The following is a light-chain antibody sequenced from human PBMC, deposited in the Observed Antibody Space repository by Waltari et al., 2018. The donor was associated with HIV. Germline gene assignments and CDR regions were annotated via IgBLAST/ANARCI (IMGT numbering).Light chain of an antibody. J-gene: IGLJ2*01. CDR1: SSDVGSYNF. CDR2: EVS. Sequence: QSALTQPASVSGSPGQSITISCTGTSSDVGSYNFVSWYQQHPGKAPKLMIYEVSKRPSGVSNRFSGSKSGNTASLTISGLQAEDEADYYCCSYAGSSNVVFGGGTKLTVL. V-gene: IGLV2-23*02. CDR3: CSYAGSSNVV.